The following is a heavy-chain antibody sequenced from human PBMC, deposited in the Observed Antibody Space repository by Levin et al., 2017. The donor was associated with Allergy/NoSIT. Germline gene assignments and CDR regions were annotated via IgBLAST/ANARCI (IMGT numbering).Heavy chain of an antibody. CDR2: ISRGNSYT. CDR3: ARGRVPNDY. Sequence: GESLKISCAASGFIVSDSYMSWIRQAPGKGLKWVSYISRGNSYTNYLDSVKGRFTISRDNAKNSLYLQMNSLRAEDTAIYYCARGRVPNDYWGQGTLVTVSS. J-gene: IGHJ4*02. V-gene: IGHV3-11*05. D-gene: IGHD3-10*01. CDR1: GFIVSDSY.